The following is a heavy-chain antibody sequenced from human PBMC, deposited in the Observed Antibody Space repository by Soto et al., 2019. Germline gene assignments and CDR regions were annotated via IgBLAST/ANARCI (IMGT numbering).Heavy chain of an antibody. V-gene: IGHV4-4*07. Sequence: SSETLSLTXTVSGGSLNNYYWSWIRQPAGKGLEWIGRIYTVGSTNYNPSLKSRVTMSIDTSKNQFSLRLTSVTAADTAVYYCARSPLTHSYAQFDSWGQGSLVTVSS. D-gene: IGHD3-16*01. CDR1: GGSLNNYY. J-gene: IGHJ4*02. CDR2: IYTVGST. CDR3: ARSPLTHSYAQFDS.